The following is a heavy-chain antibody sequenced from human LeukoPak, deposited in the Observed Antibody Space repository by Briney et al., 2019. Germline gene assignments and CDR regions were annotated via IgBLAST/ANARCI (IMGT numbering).Heavy chain of an antibody. CDR3: ARDRIAAAVPFDP. D-gene: IGHD6-13*01. CDR2: IKSKTDGGTT. V-gene: IGHV3-15*01. CDR1: GFTFSNAW. Sequence: GGSLRLSCAASGFTFSNAWMSWVRQAPGKGLEWVGRIKSKTDGGTTDYAAPVKGRFTISRDNAKNSLYLQMNSLSAEDTAVYYCARDRIAAAVPFDPWGPGTLVTVSS. J-gene: IGHJ5*02.